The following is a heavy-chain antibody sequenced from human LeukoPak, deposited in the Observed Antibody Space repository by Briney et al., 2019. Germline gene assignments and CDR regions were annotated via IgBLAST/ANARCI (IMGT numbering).Heavy chain of an antibody. V-gene: IGHV4-59*12. D-gene: IGHD1-26*01. CDR2: IYYSGST. J-gene: IGHJ2*01. CDR1: GGSISSYY. Sequence: SETLSLTCTVSGGSISSYYWSWIRQPPGKGLEWIGYIYYSGSTNYNPSLKSRVTISVDTSKNQFSLKLSSVTAADTAVYYCARSVGATWYFDLWGRGTLVTVSS. CDR3: ARSVGATWYFDL.